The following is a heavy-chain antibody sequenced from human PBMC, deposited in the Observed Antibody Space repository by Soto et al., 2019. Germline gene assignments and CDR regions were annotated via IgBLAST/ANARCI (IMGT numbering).Heavy chain of an antibody. Sequence: QVQLQESGPGLVKPSQTLSLTCTVSGGSISSGGYYWSWIRQHPGKCLEWIGYIYYSGSTYYNPSLKSRVTISVDTSKNQFSLKLSSVTAADTAVYYCARRHSSSWYLDYWGQGTLVTVSS. CDR3: ARRHSSSWYLDY. CDR2: IYYSGST. D-gene: IGHD6-13*01. V-gene: IGHV4-31*03. CDR1: GGSISSGGYY. J-gene: IGHJ4*02.